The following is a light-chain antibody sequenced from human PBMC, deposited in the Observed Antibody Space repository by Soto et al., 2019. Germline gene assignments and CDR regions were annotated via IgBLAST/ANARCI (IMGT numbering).Light chain of an antibody. Sequence: DIQMTQSPSTLSASVGDRVTITCRASQSISSWLAWYQQKPGKAPKLLIYKASSLERGVPPRFSGSGSGTEFTLTISSLQPDDFATYLCQQYNSYWTYGQGTKGEIK. CDR2: KAS. V-gene: IGKV1-5*03. CDR3: QQYNSYWT. J-gene: IGKJ1*01. CDR1: QSISSW.